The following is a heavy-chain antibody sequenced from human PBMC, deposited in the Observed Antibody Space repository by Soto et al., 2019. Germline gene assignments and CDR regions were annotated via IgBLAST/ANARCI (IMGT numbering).Heavy chain of an antibody. J-gene: IGHJ4*02. CDR2: ISAYNGNT. V-gene: IGHV1-18*01. Sequence: GASVKVSCKASGYTFTSYGISWVRQAPGQGLEWMGWISAYNGNTNYAQKLQGRVTMTTDTSTSTAYMELRSLRSDDTAVYYCARDRGYYGDYEHYDYWGQGTLVTVSS. CDR3: ARDRGYYGDYEHYDY. D-gene: IGHD4-17*01. CDR1: GYTFTSYG.